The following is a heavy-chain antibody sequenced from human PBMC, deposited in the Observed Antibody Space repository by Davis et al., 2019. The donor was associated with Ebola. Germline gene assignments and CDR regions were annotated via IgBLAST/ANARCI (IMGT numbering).Heavy chain of an antibody. CDR1: GFTFSRYT. V-gene: IGHV3-48*02. CDR3: ARADYSSSWYIYGMDV. Sequence: GESLKISCAASGFTFSRYTMNWVRQAPGEGLKWLSSIDGRSNTFYYADSVKGRFTISRDNAKNSLYLQMNSLRDEDTAVYYCARADYSSSWYIYGMDVWGQGTTVTVSS. J-gene: IGHJ6*02. D-gene: IGHD6-13*01. CDR2: IDGRSNTF.